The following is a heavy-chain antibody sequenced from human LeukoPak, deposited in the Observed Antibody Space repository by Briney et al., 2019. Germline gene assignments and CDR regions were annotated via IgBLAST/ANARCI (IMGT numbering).Heavy chain of an antibody. J-gene: IGHJ4*02. V-gene: IGHV4-39*01. D-gene: IGHD1-26*01. CDR2: IYYSGST. CDR3: ARGYSGSSPGHD. CDR1: GGSISSSSYY. Sequence: SETLSLTCTVSGGSISSSSYYWGWIRQPPGKGLEWIGSIYYSGSTYYNPSLKSRVTISVDTSKNQFSLKLSSVTAADTAVYYCARGYSGSSPGHDWGQGTLVTVSS.